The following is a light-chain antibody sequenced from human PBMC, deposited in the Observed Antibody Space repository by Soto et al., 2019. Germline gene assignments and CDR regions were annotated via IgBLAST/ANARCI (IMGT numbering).Light chain of an antibody. CDR1: QTISKY. J-gene: IGKJ4*01. CDR3: QQYYSYPLT. CDR2: TAS. Sequence: DIQMTQSPSTFPASVGDRVTITGRASQTISKYLAWYQQKPGQAPNLLIYTASTLKSGVPSRFRGSGSGTDFTLTISSLQPEDFETYYCQQYYSYPLTFGGGTKVDIK. V-gene: IGKV1-5*03.